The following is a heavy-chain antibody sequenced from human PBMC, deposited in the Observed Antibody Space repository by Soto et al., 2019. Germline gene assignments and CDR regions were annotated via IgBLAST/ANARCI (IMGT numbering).Heavy chain of an antibody. CDR1: GFYLSSSG. CDR3: ARSRDGYNHGLSS. V-gene: IGHV3-33*01. CDR2: IYYDESDK. J-gene: IGHJ4*02. D-gene: IGHD5-12*01. Sequence: QVQLVESGGGVIQPGRSLRLSCAASGFYLSSSGMHWVRQAPGKGLEWVAVIYYDESDKVYSDSVRGRFTVSKDDSKNTLYLQVTSLRAEDTAMYFCARSRDGYNHGLSSWGQGTLVTVSS.